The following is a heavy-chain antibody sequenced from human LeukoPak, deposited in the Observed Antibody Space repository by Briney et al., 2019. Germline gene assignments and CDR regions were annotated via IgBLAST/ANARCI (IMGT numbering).Heavy chain of an antibody. D-gene: IGHD1-26*01. J-gene: IGHJ4*02. Sequence: GGSLRLSCAASGFTFSSYNMNWVRQAPGQGLEWVSSITSGSSYIYYADSVKGRFTISRDNAKNSLYLQMNSLRAEDTAVYYCARDREVGATYFDYWGQGTLVTVSS. CDR1: GFTFSSYN. CDR3: ARDREVGATYFDY. V-gene: IGHV3-21*01. CDR2: ITSGSSYI.